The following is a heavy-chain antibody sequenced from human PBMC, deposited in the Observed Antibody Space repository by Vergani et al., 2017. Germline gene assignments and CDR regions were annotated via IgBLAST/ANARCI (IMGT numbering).Heavy chain of an antibody. D-gene: IGHD6-13*01. CDR1: GYDFATYW. J-gene: IGHJ4*02. Sequence: IHLEQSGAEVKRPGESLTISCNVSGYDFATYWIGWVRQTPGKGLESVRVTYPGYTGSAVRSGPSFRGHVTVSADRAINTVFLRWSSLKTSDTPIYYCSRFELSYSDTHAVFDYWVQGVLVTVSS. CDR2: TYPGYTGSAV. CDR3: SRFELSYSDTHAVFDY. V-gene: IGHV5-51*03.